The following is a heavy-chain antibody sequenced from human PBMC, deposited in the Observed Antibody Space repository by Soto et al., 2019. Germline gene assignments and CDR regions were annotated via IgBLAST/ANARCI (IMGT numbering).Heavy chain of an antibody. D-gene: IGHD4-17*01. CDR1: GFSVSDNY. CDR3: ARGASDYGDRVDY. J-gene: IGHJ4*02. V-gene: IGHV3-53*02. CDR2: LHSGGGT. Sequence: DVQLVETGGGLIQPGGSLRLACTASGFSVSDNYMSWVRQAPAKGLEWVSILHSGGGTFYADSVRGRFTVSRVNSQNTLYLHMNSLRAEDTAVYYCARGASDYGDRVDYWGQGTLVTVSS.